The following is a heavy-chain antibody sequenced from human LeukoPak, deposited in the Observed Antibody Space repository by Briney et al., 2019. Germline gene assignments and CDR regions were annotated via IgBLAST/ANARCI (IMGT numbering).Heavy chain of an antibody. CDR1: GGSISSYY. D-gene: IGHD5-24*01. CDR2: IYYSGST. Sequence: SETLSLTCTVSGGSISSYYWSWIRQPPGKGLECIGYIYYSGSTNYNPSLKSRVTISVDTSKNQFSLKLSSVTAADTAVYYCARDQGDGLDYWGQGTLVTVSS. J-gene: IGHJ4*02. CDR3: ARDQGDGLDY. V-gene: IGHV4-59*01.